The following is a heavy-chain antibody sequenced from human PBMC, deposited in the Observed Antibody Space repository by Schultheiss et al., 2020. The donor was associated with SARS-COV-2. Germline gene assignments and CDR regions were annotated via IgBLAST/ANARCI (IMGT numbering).Heavy chain of an antibody. CDR1: GGSISSGGYS. CDR3: ARRTTVTPTFDY. J-gene: IGHJ4*02. D-gene: IGHD4-17*01. CDR2: IYYSGST. V-gene: IGHV4-30-2*03. Sequence: SQTLSLTCVVSGGSISSGGYSWSWIRRAPGKGLEWIGSIYYSGSTYYNLSLKSRVTISVDKSKNQFSLKLSSVTAADTAVYYCARRTTVTPTFDYWGQGTLVTVSS.